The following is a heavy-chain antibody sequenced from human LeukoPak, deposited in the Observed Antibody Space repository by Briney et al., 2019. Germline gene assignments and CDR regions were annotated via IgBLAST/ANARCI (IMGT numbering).Heavy chain of an antibody. CDR2: FTGGDGSA. CDR3: VVDLSGSADY. D-gene: IGHD3-10*01. CDR1: GFTFRNSA. Sequence: PGGSLRLSCAASGFTFRNSAMSWVRQAPGKGLEWVSTFTGGDGSAYYADSVKGRFTISRDNAKNTLYLQTNSLRTEDSALYYCVVDLSGSADYWGQGTLVTVSS. J-gene: IGHJ4*02. V-gene: IGHV3-23*01.